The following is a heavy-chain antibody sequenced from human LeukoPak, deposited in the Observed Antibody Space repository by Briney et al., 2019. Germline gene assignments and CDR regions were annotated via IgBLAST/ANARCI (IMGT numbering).Heavy chain of an antibody. CDR2: IYYSGNT. V-gene: IGHV4-30-4*08. CDR1: GGSISSGDFY. J-gene: IGHJ5*02. Sequence: SQTLSLTCTVSGGSISSGDFYWTWIRQPPGKGLEWIGYIYYSGNTYYNPSLKSRVTISVDTSKNQFSLKLSSVTAADTAVYYCAATASNWCDPWGQGTLVTVSS. D-gene: IGHD5-18*01. CDR3: AATASNWCDP.